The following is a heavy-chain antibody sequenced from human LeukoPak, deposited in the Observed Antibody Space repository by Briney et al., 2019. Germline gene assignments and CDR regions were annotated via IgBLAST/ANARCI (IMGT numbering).Heavy chain of an antibody. Sequence: SETLSLTCTVSGGSISSGDSYWSWIRQPPGKGLEWIGYIYGSGTTYYNPSLKSPVTISEDTSTNQFSLKLSSVTAADTAVYYCVRSGSRGYYFVHWGQGTLVTVSS. CDR2: IYGSGTT. V-gene: IGHV4-30-4*01. J-gene: IGHJ1*01. CDR3: VRSGSRGYYFVH. CDR1: GGSISSGDSY. D-gene: IGHD3-22*01.